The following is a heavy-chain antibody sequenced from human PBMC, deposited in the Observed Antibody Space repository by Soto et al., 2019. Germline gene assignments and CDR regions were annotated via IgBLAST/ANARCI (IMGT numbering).Heavy chain of an antibody. V-gene: IGHV3-30*18. Sequence: QVLLVESGGGVVQPGRSLRLSCAASGFTFRSYGMHWVRQAPGKGLEWVAVISYGGSEKYYADSVKGRFTVSRDNSKNTLYLQMNSLRAEDTAVYYCAKVSSDRGYYYFAMDVWGQGTTLTVS. CDR1: GFTFRSYG. J-gene: IGHJ6*02. D-gene: IGHD3-10*01. CDR2: ISYGGSEK. CDR3: AKVSSDRGYYYFAMDV.